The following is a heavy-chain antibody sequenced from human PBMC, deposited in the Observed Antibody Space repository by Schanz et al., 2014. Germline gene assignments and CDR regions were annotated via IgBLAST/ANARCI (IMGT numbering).Heavy chain of an antibody. CDR3: AGAAVGFIVDAFDL. D-gene: IGHD6-19*01. Sequence: QVQLVESGGGVVQPGGSLRLSCAASGFTFSFSGMQWVRQAPGKGLEWVAVIYSGGSTFYTDSVKGRFTISRENAKSSLYLQMDHLRVEDTAAYYCAGAAVGFIVDAFDLWGRGTMVIVSS. V-gene: IGHV3-NL1*01. J-gene: IGHJ3*01. CDR2: IYSGGST. CDR1: GFTFSFSG.